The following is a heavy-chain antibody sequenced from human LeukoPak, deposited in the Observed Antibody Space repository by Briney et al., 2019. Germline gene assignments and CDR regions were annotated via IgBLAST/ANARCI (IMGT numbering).Heavy chain of an antibody. CDR1: GYTFTGYY. Sequence: GASVKVSCKASGYTFTGYYMHWVRQAPGQGLEWMGWINPNSGGTNYAQKFQGRVTMTRNTSISTAYMELSRLRSDDTAVYYCATKQWLVPEADYWGQGTLVTVSS. CDR2: INPNSGGT. D-gene: IGHD6-19*01. CDR3: ATKQWLVPEADY. J-gene: IGHJ4*02. V-gene: IGHV1-2*02.